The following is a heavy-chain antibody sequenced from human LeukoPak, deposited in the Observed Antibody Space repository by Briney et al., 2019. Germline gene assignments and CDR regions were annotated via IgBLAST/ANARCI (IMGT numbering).Heavy chain of an antibody. J-gene: IGHJ5*02. V-gene: IGHV1-2*02. CDR3: ARDSRGFSVDP. D-gene: IGHD2-15*01. CDR2: INPNSGVT. CDR1: GYTFTAYY. Sequence: ASVKVSRKASGYTFTAYYMHWVRQAPGQGLEWMGWINPNSGVTNYAQKFQGRVTMTRYTSISTAYMELSRLTSDDTAVCYCARDSRGFSVDPWGQGTLVTVSS.